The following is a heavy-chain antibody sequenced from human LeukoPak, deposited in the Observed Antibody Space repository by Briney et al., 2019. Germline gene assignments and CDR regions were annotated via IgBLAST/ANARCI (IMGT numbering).Heavy chain of an antibody. J-gene: IGHJ6*02. D-gene: IGHD3-10*01. CDR2: ISYDGSNK. CDR3: AKELRITMVRGVTPTYYYYGMDV. CDR1: GFTFSNYG. V-gene: IGHV3-30*18. Sequence: GGSLRLSCAASGFTFSNYGMSWVRQAPGKGLEWVAVISYDGSNKYYADSVKGRFTISRDNSKNTLYLQMNSLRAEDTAVYYCAKELRITMVRGVTPTYYYYGMDVWGQGTTVTVSS.